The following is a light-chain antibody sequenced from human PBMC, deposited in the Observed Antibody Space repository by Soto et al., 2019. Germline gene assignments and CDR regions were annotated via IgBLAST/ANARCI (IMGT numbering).Light chain of an antibody. Sequence: QAVVTQPPSVSGAPGQRVTISCTGSSSNIGARYDVQWYQQLPGTAPKLLIYGNNNRPSGVPDRVSGSKSGTSASLAITGLQAEDEADYYCQSFDSSLSSWVFGGGTKLTVL. CDR3: QSFDSSLSSWV. V-gene: IGLV1-40*01. CDR1: SSNIGARYD. J-gene: IGLJ3*02. CDR2: GNN.